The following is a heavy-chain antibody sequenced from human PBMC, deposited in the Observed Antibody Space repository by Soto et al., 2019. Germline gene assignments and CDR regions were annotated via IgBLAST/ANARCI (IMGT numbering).Heavy chain of an antibody. D-gene: IGHD1-1*01. J-gene: IGHJ3*02. CDR3: TIPVLLHDAFDI. V-gene: IGHV3-15*01. CDR2: IKSKTDGGTT. CDR1: GFTFSNAW. Sequence: NPGGSLRLSCAASGFTFSNAWMSWVRQAPGKGLEWVGRIKSKTDGGTTDYAAPVKGRFTISRDDSKNTLYLQMNSLKTEDTAVYYCTIPVLLHDAFDIWGQGTMVTVSS.